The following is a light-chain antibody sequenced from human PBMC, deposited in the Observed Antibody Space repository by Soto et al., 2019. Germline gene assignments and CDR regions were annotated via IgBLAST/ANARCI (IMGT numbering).Light chain of an antibody. CDR3: NSYTSSSTGV. V-gene: IGLV2-14*01. Sequence: QSALTQPASVSGSPGQSITNSCTGTSSDVGGYNYVSWYQQHPGKAPKLMIYDVSNRPSGVSNRFSGSKSGNTASLTISGLQPEDEADYYCNSYTSSSTGVFGTGTKLTVL. J-gene: IGLJ1*01. CDR1: SSDVGGYNY. CDR2: DVS.